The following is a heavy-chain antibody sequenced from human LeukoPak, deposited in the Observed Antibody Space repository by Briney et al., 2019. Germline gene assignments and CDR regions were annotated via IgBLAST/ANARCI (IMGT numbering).Heavy chain of an antibody. CDR2: IWYDGSNK. CDR1: GFTFSSYG. V-gene: IGHV3-33*01. CDR3: ARERVAVAGTKDYYYYGMDV. Sequence: PGRSLRLSCAASGFTFSSYGMRWVRQAPGKGLEWVAVIWYDGSNKYYADSVKGRFTISRDNSKNTLYLQMNSLRAEDTAVYYCARERVAVAGTKDYYYYGMDVWGQGTTVTVSS. J-gene: IGHJ6*02. D-gene: IGHD6-19*01.